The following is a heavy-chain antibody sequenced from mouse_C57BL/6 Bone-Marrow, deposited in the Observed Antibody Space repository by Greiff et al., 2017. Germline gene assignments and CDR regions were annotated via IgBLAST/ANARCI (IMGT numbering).Heavy chain of an antibody. Sequence: QVQLQQPGAELVKPGASVKMSCKASGYTFTSYWITWVKQRPGPGLEWIGEIYPTSGRTNYNEKFKSKAILTVDTTSNTAYLQLSSLTSEDSAALYLARTGPLGRSFDYWGQGTTLTVSS. V-gene: IGHV1-55*01. J-gene: IGHJ2*01. CDR3: ARTGPLGRSFDY. CDR1: GYTFTSYW. CDR2: IYPTSGRT.